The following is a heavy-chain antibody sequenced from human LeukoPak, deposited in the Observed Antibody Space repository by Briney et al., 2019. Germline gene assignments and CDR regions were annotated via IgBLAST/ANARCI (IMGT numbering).Heavy chain of an antibody. CDR3: ARSSSSSWFYAFDI. CDR2: INQDGSEK. J-gene: IGHJ3*02. Sequence: PGGSLRLSCAASGFNFNNYWMTWVRQTPGKGLEWLASINQDGSEKYYVDSVKGRFTVSRDNADNLLYLQMNRLRAEDTAVFYCARSSSSSWFYAFDIWGQGTLVTVSA. CDR1: GFNFNNYW. V-gene: IGHV3-7*01. D-gene: IGHD6-13*01.